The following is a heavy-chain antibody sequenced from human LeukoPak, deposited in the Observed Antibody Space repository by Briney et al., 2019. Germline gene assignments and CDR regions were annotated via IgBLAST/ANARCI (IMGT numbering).Heavy chain of an antibody. CDR3: ARFGVDYDMDV. V-gene: IGHV4-59*11. CDR1: GGSISGHY. D-gene: IGHD3-16*01. Sequence: SETLSLACTVSGGSISGHYWTWIRQPPGKGLEWIGQIHYSGRPDYNPSLKSRVTISVDTSKNQLSLKVTSVTGADTAVYYCARFGVDYDMDVWGQGTTVTVSS. J-gene: IGHJ6*02. CDR2: IHYSGRP.